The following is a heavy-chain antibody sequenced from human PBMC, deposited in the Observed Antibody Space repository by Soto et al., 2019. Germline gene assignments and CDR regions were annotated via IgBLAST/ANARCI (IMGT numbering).Heavy chain of an antibody. D-gene: IGHD6-19*01. Sequence: QVPLQESGPGLVKPSETLSLTCTVSGGSISPYYWSWIRQPPRKGREWIGYIYYSGSTNYNPSLKSRVTISVDTSKNQFSLKQSSVTAADTAEYYCAREGYRSGWSGIGALNGFDSWGQGTLVTVSS. J-gene: IGHJ5*01. CDR1: GGSISPYY. CDR2: IYYSGST. V-gene: IGHV4-59*01. CDR3: AREGYRSGWSGIGALNGFDS.